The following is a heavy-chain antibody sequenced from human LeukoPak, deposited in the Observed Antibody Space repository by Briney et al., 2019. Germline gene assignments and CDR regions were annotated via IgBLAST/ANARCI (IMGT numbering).Heavy chain of an antibody. J-gene: IGHJ4*02. CDR1: GFTFSSYW. V-gene: IGHV3-21*01. CDR2: ISSSSGYI. CDR3: ARDRGDGYNDFDY. D-gene: IGHD5-24*01. Sequence: PGGSLRLSCAASGFTFSSYWMHWVRQAPGKGLEWVSSISSSSGYIYYADSVKGRFTISRDNAKNSLYLQMNSLRAEDTAVYYCARDRGDGYNDFDYWGQGTLVTVSS.